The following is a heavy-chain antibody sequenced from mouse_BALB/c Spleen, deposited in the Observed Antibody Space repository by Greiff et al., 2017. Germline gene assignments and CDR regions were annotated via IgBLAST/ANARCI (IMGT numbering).Heavy chain of an antibody. V-gene: IGHV3-2*02. CDR2: ISYSGST. CDR3: ARGLWYFDV. J-gene: IGHJ1*01. D-gene: IGHD2-4*01. CDR1: GYSITSDYA. Sequence: EVQLQESGPGLVKPSQSLSLTCTVTGYSITSDYAWNWIRQFPGNKLEWMGYISYSGSTSYNPSLKSRISITRDTSKNQFFLQLNSVTTEDTATYYCARGLWYFDVWGAGTTVTVSS.